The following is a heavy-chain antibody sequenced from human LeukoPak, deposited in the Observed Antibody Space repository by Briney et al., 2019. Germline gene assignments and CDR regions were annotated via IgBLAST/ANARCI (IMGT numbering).Heavy chain of an antibody. CDR2: ISSGGTTT. CDR3: ARDGTTVTTNYYYGMDV. Sequence: GGSLRLSCAASRFTFSSYQMNWVRQAPGKGLEWVSYISSGGTTTSYADSVKGRFTISRDNAKNSLYLQMNSLRAEDTAVYYCARDGTTVTTNYYYGMDVWAKGPRSPSP. D-gene: IGHD4-17*01. CDR1: RFTFSSYQ. V-gene: IGHV3-48*03. J-gene: IGHJ6*02.